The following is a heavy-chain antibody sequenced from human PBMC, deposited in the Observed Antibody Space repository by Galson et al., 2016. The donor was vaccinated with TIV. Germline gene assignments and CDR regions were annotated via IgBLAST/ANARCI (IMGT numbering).Heavy chain of an antibody. CDR1: GFTFGSYW. CDR2: ISYDGSDK. D-gene: IGHD6-13*01. J-gene: IGHJ6*02. V-gene: IGHV3-74*01. Sequence: SLRLSCAASGFTFGSYWMHWVRQAPGKGLMWVSRISYDGSDKIYTDSVKGRFTISSDNAKNTLHLQMNSLRAEDTAVYYCAKCRRGYDSSWFPRAAYYYYAMDVWGQGTTVTVSS. CDR3: AKCRRGYDSSWFPRAAYYYYAMDV.